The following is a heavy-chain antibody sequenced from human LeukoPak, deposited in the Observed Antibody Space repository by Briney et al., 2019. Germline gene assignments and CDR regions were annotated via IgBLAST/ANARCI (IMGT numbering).Heavy chain of an antibody. D-gene: IGHD6-13*01. CDR3: ARGQGVSSWYRY. CDR2: INHSGST. V-gene: IGHV4-34*01. J-gene: IGHJ4*02. Sequence: SETLSLTCAVYGGSFRGYYWSWIRQPPGKGLEWIGEINHSGSTNYNPSLKSRVTISEDTSKNQFSLKLSSVTAADTAVYYCARGQGVSSWYRYWGQGTLVTVSS. CDR1: GGSFRGYY.